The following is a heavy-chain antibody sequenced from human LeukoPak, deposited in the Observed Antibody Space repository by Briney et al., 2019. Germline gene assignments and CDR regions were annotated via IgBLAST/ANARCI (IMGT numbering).Heavy chain of an antibody. CDR3: ARVTAGLIVVALDAFDI. Sequence: GGSLRLSCAASGFTFSSYAMSWVRQVPGKGLEWVSVISGSGDNTYYADSVKGRFTISRDNAKNSLYLQMNSLRAEDTAVYYCARVTAGLIVVALDAFDIWGQGTMVTVSS. V-gene: IGHV3-23*01. CDR2: ISGSGDNT. J-gene: IGHJ3*02. D-gene: IGHD3-22*01. CDR1: GFTFSSYA.